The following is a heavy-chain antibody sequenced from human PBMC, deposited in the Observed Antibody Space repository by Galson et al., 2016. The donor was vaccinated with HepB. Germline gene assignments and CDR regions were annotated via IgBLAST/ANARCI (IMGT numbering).Heavy chain of an antibody. CDR3: ARAPWRPHFND. CDR2: VYRNGDT. J-gene: IGHJ4*02. CDR1: GASVTSSSHY. Sequence: ETLSLTCSVSGASVTSSSHYWNWVRQAPGKGLEWVGHVYRNGDTSYNPSLKSRVTMSVDTSRNQFSLKVNSVTTADTAIYYCARAPWRPHFNDWGQGILVRVTS. D-gene: IGHD5-24*01. V-gene: IGHV4-61*01.